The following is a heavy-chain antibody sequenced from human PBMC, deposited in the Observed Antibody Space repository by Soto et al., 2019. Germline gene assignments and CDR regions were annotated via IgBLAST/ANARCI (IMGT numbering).Heavy chain of an antibody. V-gene: IGHV3-23*01. D-gene: IGHD3-16*01. CDR3: GKDPTGNYVGAFEI. Sequence: EVQVLESGGALVQPGGSLRLSCAASGFTFSSYAMSWVRQAPGRGLEWVSGISSNGDTTYYIDSVKGRFTISRDNFKNTMYLQMNSLRADDTAIYYCGKDPTGNYVGAFEIWGQGTMVTGSS. CDR1: GFTFSSYA. CDR2: ISSNGDTT. J-gene: IGHJ3*02.